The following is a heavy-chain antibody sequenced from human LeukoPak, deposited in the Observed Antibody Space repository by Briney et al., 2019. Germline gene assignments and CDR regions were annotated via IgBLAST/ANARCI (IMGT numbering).Heavy chain of an antibody. CDR2: IYYSGST. V-gene: IGHV4-59*01. J-gene: IGHJ6*03. D-gene: IGHD6-13*01. Sequence: SETLSLTCTVSGGSISSYYRSWIRQPPGKGLEWIGYIYYSGSTNYNPSLKSRVTISVDTSKNQFSLKLSSVTAADTAVYYCASGFPAAAGIFHYYYYMDVWGKGTTVTVSS. CDR1: GGSISSYY. CDR3: ASGFPAAAGIFHYYYYMDV.